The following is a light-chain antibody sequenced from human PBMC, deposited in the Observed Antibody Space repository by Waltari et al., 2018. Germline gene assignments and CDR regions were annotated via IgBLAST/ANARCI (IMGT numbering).Light chain of an antibody. CDR1: NSNIGSNT. Sequence: QSVLTQPPSASGTPGQGVPISCSGSNSNIGSNTVSWYQQFPGTAPQLLIHTDTQRPSGVPDRFSGSKSGTSASLAISGLQSEDEAHYFCAAWDDSLSGRVFGGGTKVTVI. J-gene: IGLJ3*02. CDR2: TDT. CDR3: AAWDDSLSGRV. V-gene: IGLV1-44*01.